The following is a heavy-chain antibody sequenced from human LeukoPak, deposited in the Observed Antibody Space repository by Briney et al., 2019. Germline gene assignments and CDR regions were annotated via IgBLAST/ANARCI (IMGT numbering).Heavy chain of an antibody. CDR2: INSRGDTM. V-gene: IGHV3-48*03. CDR1: GFTFSSYE. Sequence: PGGSLRLSCAASGFTFSSYEVNWVRQAPGKGLEWVSYINSRGDTMYYADSVKGRFTSSRDNAKNFLYLQMNTLRAEDTAVYYCARCRYTSGWLDAFDIWGQGTLVTVSS. CDR3: ARCRYTSGWLDAFDI. D-gene: IGHD6-19*01. J-gene: IGHJ3*02.